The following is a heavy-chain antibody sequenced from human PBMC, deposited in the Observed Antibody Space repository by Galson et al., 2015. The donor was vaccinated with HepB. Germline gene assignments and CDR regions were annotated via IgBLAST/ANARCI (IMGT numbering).Heavy chain of an antibody. Sequence: SVEVSCKASGYTISTYSMTWVRQAPGQGLEWVGWINTKTGNPRYAQGFTGRFVLSLDTSVSTAYLEITSLKAEDTAVYYCATIGVVEATGVRYFHHWGQGTLVTVSS. CDR3: ATIGVVEATGVRYFHH. J-gene: IGHJ1*01. D-gene: IGHD2-15*01. CDR2: INTKTGNP. V-gene: IGHV7-4-1*02. CDR1: GYTISTYS.